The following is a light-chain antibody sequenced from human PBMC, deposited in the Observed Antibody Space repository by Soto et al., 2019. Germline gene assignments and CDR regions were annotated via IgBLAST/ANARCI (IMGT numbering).Light chain of an antibody. CDR1: QSLVYGDANSF. J-gene: IGKJ2*01. CDR3: MQGSHWPPRYT. V-gene: IGKV2-30*01. Sequence: DVVMTQSPLSLPVTLGQPASISCRSSQSLVYGDANSFFNWFHQRPGQPPRRLIYQVSNRDCGVPDRFSGSGSATDFTLRISRVEAEDVGVYYCMQGSHWPPRYTFGQGNKLEIK. CDR2: QVS.